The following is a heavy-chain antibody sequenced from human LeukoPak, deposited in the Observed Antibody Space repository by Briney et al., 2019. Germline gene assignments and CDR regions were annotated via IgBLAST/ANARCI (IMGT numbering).Heavy chain of an antibody. CDR1: GFTFSTSP. Sequence: GGSLRLSCAVSGFTFSTSPMGWVRQAPGKGLEWVSSIHAGGKDPFCADSVQGRCTISRDNSKNTLFLQLNSLRVEDTAIYFCTKGGHDFNPLYNWGQGTLVTVSS. V-gene: IGHV3-23*01. CDR3: TKGGHDFNPLYN. D-gene: IGHD2-8*01. CDR2: IHAGGKDP. J-gene: IGHJ4*02.